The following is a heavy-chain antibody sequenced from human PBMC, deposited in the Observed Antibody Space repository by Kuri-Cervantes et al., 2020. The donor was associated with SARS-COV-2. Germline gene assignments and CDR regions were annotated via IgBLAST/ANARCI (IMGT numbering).Heavy chain of an antibody. Sequence: GGSLRXSXAASGFXXNNYAMXWVRXTPGEXLEWXXITSYDGTXXXXADSXKGRFTIXRDNSKNXLYLQMXNLRXDDTAVYFCAXXRVGVQDFWGQGTLVTVSS. D-gene: IGHD2-21*01. V-gene: IGHV3-30-3*01. J-gene: IGHJ4*02. CDR3: AXXRVGVQDF. CDR2: TSYDGTXX. CDR1: GFXXNNYA.